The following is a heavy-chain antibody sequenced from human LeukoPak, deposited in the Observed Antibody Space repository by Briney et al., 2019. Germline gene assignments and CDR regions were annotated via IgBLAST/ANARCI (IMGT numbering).Heavy chain of an antibody. CDR1: GFAFSSYA. D-gene: IGHD3-9*01. V-gene: IGHV3-23*01. Sequence: GGSLRLSCAASGFAFSSYAMSWVRQAPGKGLEWVSATSSSGSNTNYPDSVKGRFTISRDNSKNTLFLQMSSLSADDPAVYYCAKARTFYDFLTGYLDFDFWGQGTLVTVSS. J-gene: IGHJ4*02. CDR2: TSSSGSNT. CDR3: AKARTFYDFLTGYLDFDF.